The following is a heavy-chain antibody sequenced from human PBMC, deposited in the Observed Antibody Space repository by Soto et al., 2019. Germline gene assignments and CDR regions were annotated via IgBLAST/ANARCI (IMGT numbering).Heavy chain of an antibody. CDR2: IYYSGST. CDR1: GGAISSYY. V-gene: IGHV4-59*01. J-gene: IGHJ5*02. Sequence: SETLCLTGTVSGGAISSYYWSWIRQPPGKGLEWIGYIYYSGSTNYNPSLKSRVTISVDTSKNQFSLKLSSVTAADTAVYYCARVVMTYYDILTGYYNWFDPWGQGTLVTVS. CDR3: ARVVMTYYDILTGYYNWFDP. D-gene: IGHD3-9*01.